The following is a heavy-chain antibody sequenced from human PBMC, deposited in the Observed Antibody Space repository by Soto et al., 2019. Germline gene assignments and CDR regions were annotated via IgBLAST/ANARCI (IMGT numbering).Heavy chain of an antibody. CDR3: ARGAMVSPRGDYYYGMDV. Sequence: QVQLVQSGAEVKKPGSSVKVSCKASGGTFSSYAISWVRQAPGQGLEWMGGIIPIFGTANYAQKFQGRVTIIADESTRTAYMELGSLRSEDTGVYYCARGAMVSPRGDYYYGMDVWGQGTTFTVSS. CDR1: GGTFSSYA. J-gene: IGHJ6*02. V-gene: IGHV1-69*01. CDR2: IIPIFGTA. D-gene: IGHD5-18*01.